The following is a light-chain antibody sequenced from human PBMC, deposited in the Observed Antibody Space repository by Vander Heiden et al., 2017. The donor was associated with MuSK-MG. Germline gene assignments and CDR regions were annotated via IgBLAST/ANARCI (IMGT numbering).Light chain of an antibody. Sequence: DIQMTQSPSSLSASVGDRVTITCRASQSISSYLNWYQQKPGKAPKLLIYAASSLQSGVPSRFSGSGYGTDFTLTISSRQPEDFATYYCQQSDSTPGYTFGQGTKLEIK. J-gene: IGKJ2*01. V-gene: IGKV1-39*01. CDR1: QSISSY. CDR2: AAS. CDR3: QQSDSTPGYT.